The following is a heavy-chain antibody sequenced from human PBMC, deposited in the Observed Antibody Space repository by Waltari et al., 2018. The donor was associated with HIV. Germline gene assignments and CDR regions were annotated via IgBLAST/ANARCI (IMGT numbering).Heavy chain of an antibody. CDR1: GGSMRSDNYY. D-gene: IGHD3-16*02. CDR3: VREGGGIVFIPWYFDH. Sequence: QVQLQESGPGLVKPSQTLSLTCSVSGGSMRSDNYYWNWVRQPAGKGLEWIGRVDASGSTKYNPSLKIRVTISMDTSKNQFSLRRTSMTAADTAVYYCVREGGGIVFIPWYFDHWGQGALVTVSS. CDR2: VDASGST. V-gene: IGHV4-61*02. J-gene: IGHJ4*02.